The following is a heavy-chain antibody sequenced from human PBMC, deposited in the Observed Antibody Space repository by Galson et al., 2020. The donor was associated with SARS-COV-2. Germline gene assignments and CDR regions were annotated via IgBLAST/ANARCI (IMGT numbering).Heavy chain of an antibody. J-gene: IGHJ4*02. D-gene: IGHD5-12*01. CDR2: IWSDGNNK. CDR3: STSIIVAGTLDY. Sequence: GGSLRLSCAASGFTFSTYAMHWVRQAPGKGLEWVAVIWSDGNNKYYVDSVKGRFTISRDNSKNTVNLQMDSLRAEDTAVYYCSTSIIVAGTLDYWGQGTLVSVSS. V-gene: IGHV3-33*01. CDR1: GFTFSTYA.